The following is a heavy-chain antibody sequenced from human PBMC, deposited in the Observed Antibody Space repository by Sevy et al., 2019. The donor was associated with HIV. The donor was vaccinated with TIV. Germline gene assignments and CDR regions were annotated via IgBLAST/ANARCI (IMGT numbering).Heavy chain of an antibody. CDR3: AKDRVVVVPAAPGLGYYYGMDV. J-gene: IGHJ6*02. CDR2: IRYDGSNK. CDR1: GFTFNYYG. V-gene: IGHV3-30*02. D-gene: IGHD2-2*01. Sequence: GGSLRLSCAASGFTFNYYGMYWVRQAPGKGLEWVSFIRYDGSNKDYADSVKGRFTISRDNSKSTVYLQMNSLRGEDTAVYHCAKDRVVVVPAAPGLGYYYGMDVWGQGTTVTVSS.